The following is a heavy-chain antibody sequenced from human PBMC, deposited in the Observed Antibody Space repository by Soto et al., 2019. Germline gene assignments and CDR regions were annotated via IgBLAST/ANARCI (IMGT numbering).Heavy chain of an antibody. J-gene: IGHJ6*02. Sequence: GXSVKGYCTAAGDGFTSYYMHLVRQAPGQGLEWMGIINPSGGSTSYAQKFQGRVTMTRDTSTSTVYMELSSLRSEDTAVYYCARLGGSIAASPFIPYYYSGMDVWGHGTTVTLPS. D-gene: IGHD6-6*01. V-gene: IGHV1-46*01. CDR1: GDGFTSYY. CDR2: INPSGGST. CDR3: ARLGGSIAASPFIPYYYSGMDV.